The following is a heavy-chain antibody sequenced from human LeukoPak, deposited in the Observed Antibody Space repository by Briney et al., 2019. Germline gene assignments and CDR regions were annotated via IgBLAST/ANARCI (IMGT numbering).Heavy chain of an antibody. CDR3: ARDNTYSSSFDY. CDR2: IDATGST. J-gene: IGHJ4*02. D-gene: IGHD6-13*01. V-gene: IGHV4-4*07. Sequence: SETLSLTCTVSGGSFSSYYWSWIRQPAGKGLEWIGRIDATGSTNYNPSLKSRVIMSVDTSKSQFSLKLSSVTAADTAVYYCARDNTYSSSFDYWGQGILVT. CDR1: GGSFSSYY.